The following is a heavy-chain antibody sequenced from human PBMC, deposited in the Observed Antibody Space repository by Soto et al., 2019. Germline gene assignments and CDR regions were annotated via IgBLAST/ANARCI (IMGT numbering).Heavy chain of an antibody. Sequence: QVQLVQSGAEVKKPGASVKVSCKASGYTFTSYDINWVRQATGQGLEWMGWMNPNSGNTGYAQKFQGRVTMTRNTSLSTAYMELSSLRSEDTAVYYCARVGYCISTSCYGYYYYGMDVWGQGTTVTVSS. CDR3: ARVGYCISTSCYGYYYYGMDV. CDR1: GYTFTSYD. CDR2: MNPNSGNT. J-gene: IGHJ6*02. V-gene: IGHV1-8*01. D-gene: IGHD2-2*01.